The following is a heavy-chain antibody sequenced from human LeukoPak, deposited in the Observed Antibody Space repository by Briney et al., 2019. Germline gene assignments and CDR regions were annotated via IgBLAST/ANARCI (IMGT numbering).Heavy chain of an antibody. V-gene: IGHV3-48*03. CDR2: ISSSGSTI. J-gene: IGHJ4*02. D-gene: IGHD5-18*01. Sequence: PGGSLRLSCAASGFTFSSYEMNWVRQAPGKGLEWVSYISSSGSTIYYADSVKGRFTISRDNAKNSLYLQMNSLRAEDTAVYYCARDGGGYSYGYYYFDYWGQGTLVTVSS. CDR3: ARDGGGYSYGYYYFDY. CDR1: GFTFSSYE.